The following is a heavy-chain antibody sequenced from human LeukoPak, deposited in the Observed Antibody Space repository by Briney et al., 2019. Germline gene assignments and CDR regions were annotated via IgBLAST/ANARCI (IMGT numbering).Heavy chain of an antibody. CDR2: IYKTGST. Sequence: SQTLSLTCTVSGDSITSGGYCWSWIRQRPGKGLEWIGYIYKTGSTYYNPSLKSRVTMSVDTSRNQFSLKVNSVTAADTAVYCCARDVLRWGQGTLVTVSS. V-gene: IGHV4-31*03. CDR3: ARDVLR. J-gene: IGHJ4*02. CDR1: GDSITSGGYC.